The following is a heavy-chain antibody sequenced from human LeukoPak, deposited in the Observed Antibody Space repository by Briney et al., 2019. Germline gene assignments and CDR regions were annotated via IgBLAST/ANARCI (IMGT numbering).Heavy chain of an antibody. CDR1: GYSISSGCY. CDR3: ARDRIPSVRGVTLGFDP. D-gene: IGHD3-10*01. V-gene: IGHV4-38-2*02. Sequence: SETLSLTCTVSGYSISSGCYWGWIRQPPGKGLEWIGSIYHSGSTYYNPSLKSRVTISVDTSKNQFSLKLSSVTAADTAVYYCARDRIPSVRGVTLGFDPWGQGTLVTVSS. CDR2: IYHSGST. J-gene: IGHJ5*02.